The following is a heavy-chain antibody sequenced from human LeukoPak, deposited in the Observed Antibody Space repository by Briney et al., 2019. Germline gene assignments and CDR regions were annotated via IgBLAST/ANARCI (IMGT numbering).Heavy chain of an antibody. Sequence: GASVKVSCKASGYTFTSYGISWVRQAPGQGLEWMGWISAYNGNTNYAQKLQGRVTMTTDTSTSTAYMELRSLRSDDTAVYYCARHYDSSGYFPTYYVDVWGKGTTVTVSS. J-gene: IGHJ6*03. CDR3: ARHYDSSGYFPTYYVDV. CDR1: GYTFTSYG. CDR2: ISAYNGNT. V-gene: IGHV1-18*01. D-gene: IGHD3-22*01.